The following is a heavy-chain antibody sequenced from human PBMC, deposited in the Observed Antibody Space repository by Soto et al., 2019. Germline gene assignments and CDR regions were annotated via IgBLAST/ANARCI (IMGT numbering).Heavy chain of an antibody. V-gene: IGHV3-11*06. D-gene: IGHD6-19*01. CDR2: ISGSSRYT. CDR1: GFIG. Sequence: PVRSLRLSCAASGFIGRPAPGKGLEWVSYISGSSRYTNSADSVKGRFTISRDNAKNSLYLQMNSLRVEDPAVYYCARHTSGWHYYDYWGQGTPVTVS. J-gene: IGHJ4*02. CDR3: ARHTSGWHYYDY.